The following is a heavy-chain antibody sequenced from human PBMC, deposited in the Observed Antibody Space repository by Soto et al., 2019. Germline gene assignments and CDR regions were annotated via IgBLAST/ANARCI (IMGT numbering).Heavy chain of an antibody. CDR2: ISTTGTIT. J-gene: IGHJ5*02. V-gene: IGHV3-11*01. Sequence: GGSLRLSXAASGFTFRNYYMSWIRQAPGKGLEWLSYISTTGTITSYADSVKGRFTISRDNGKNSLYLQMNSLRDEDTAVYYCVRDAYDALTAPNNNWPDPWGQGTLVTVSS. CDR3: VRDAYDALTAPNNNWPDP. D-gene: IGHD3-9*01. CDR1: GFTFRNYY.